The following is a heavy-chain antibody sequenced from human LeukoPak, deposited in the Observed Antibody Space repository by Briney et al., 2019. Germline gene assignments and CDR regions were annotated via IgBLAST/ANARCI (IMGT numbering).Heavy chain of an antibody. Sequence: ASVKVSCKASGYTFTSYYMHWVRQAPGQGLEWMGWISAYNGNTNYAQKLQGRVTMTTDTSTSTAYMELRSLRSDDTAVYYCARDYCSGGSCYSGTWGQGTLVTVSS. V-gene: IGHV1-18*04. J-gene: IGHJ5*02. CDR1: GYTFTSYY. CDR3: ARDYCSGGSCYSGT. CDR2: ISAYNGNT. D-gene: IGHD2-15*01.